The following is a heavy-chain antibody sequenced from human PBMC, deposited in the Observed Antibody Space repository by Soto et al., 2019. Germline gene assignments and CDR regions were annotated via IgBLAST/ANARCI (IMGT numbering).Heavy chain of an antibody. V-gene: IGHV3-23*01. CDR3: ARGVCSYVNCFLPDWFDP. J-gene: IGHJ5*02. Sequence: LRLSCAASGFSFSNYGMSWVRQAPGKGLEWVSVISGRDGSTYYADSVKGRFTVSTDNSKSTVYLQMNSLRAEDTAVYYCARGVCSYVNCFLPDWFDPWGQGMLVTVSS. CDR2: ISGRDGST. CDR1: GFSFSNYG. D-gene: IGHD2-15*01.